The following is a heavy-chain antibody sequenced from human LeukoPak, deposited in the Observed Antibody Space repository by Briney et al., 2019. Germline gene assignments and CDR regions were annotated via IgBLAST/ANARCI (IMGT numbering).Heavy chain of an antibody. J-gene: IGHJ6*04. Sequence: GGSLRLSCAASGFTFSSYGMHWVRQAPGKGLEWVAVISYDGSNKYYADSVKGRFTISRDNSKNTLYLQMNSLRAEDTAVYYCAKDRDSSSWLSPLDGMDVWGKGTTVTVSS. CDR1: GFTFSSYG. V-gene: IGHV3-30*18. CDR2: ISYDGSNK. D-gene: IGHD6-13*01. CDR3: AKDRDSSSWLSPLDGMDV.